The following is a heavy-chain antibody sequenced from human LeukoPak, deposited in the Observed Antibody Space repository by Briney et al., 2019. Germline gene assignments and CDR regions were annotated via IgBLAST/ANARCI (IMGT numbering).Heavy chain of an antibody. J-gene: IGHJ4*01. V-gene: IGHV3-23*01. CDR2: ICGNAACT. CDR1: GFTFINYA. CDR3: ARHLATSGSYPLDY. D-gene: IGHD2-2*02. Sequence: GGSLRLSCAASGFTFINYAMSWVRQAPGRGLEWVSVICGNAACTLYADSVKGRFIISRDNSRNTMYLYLQMNSLRAEDTAVYYCARHLATSGSYPLDYWGQEPRSPSP.